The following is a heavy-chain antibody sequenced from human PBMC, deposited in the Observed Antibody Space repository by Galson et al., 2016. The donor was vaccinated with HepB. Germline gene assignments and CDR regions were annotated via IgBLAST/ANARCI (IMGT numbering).Heavy chain of an antibody. CDR3: ARGHIVATVDYYYYGLDV. CDR1: GFTFRSYW. Sequence: SLRLSCAVSGFTFRSYWMSWVRQAPGRGLEWVANIKQDGSEKYYLNSVKGRFTISRDNAKNSLSLQMNSLRSEDTAVYYCARGHIVATVDYYYYGLDVWGQGTTVTVSS. D-gene: IGHD5-12*01. V-gene: IGHV3-7*01. J-gene: IGHJ6*02. CDR2: IKQDGSEK.